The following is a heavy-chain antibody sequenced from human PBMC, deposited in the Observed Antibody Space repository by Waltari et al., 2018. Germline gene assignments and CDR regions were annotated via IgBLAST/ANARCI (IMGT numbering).Heavy chain of an antibody. J-gene: IGHJ6*02. CDR2: INAGNGNT. CDR1: GYTFTSYA. CDR3: ARRVEGVKSYYYGMDV. Sequence: QVQLVQSGAEVKKPGASVKVSCKASGYTFTSYAMHWVRQAPGQRLEWMGWINAGNGNTKDSQKFQGRVTITRDTSASTAYMELSSLRSEDTAVYYCARRVEGVKSYYYGMDVWGQGTTVTVSS. D-gene: IGHD3-10*01. V-gene: IGHV1-3*01.